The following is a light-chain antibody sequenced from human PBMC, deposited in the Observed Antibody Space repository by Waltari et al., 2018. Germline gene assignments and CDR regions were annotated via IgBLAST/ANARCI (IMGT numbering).Light chain of an antibody. CDR2: EAS. J-gene: IGKJ1*01. Sequence: IVLTQSPGTLSLSPGERATLSCRASQSISRYLVCYQQKPGQPPRLLIYEASRRATGIPDRFSGSGSGTDFSLTISRLEPEDFGVYYCQNHERLPATFGQGTRVEI. CDR1: QSISRY. V-gene: IGKV3-20*01. CDR3: QNHERLPAT.